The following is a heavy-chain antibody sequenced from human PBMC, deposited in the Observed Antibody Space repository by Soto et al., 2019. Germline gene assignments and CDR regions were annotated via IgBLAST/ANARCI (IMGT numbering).Heavy chain of an antibody. D-gene: IGHD5-12*01. CDR2: ISSNHRXT. Sequence: ASVNVACRGPDYTFGPYETNWARQVLGQGIDWMGWISSNHRXTKHEQNLRGRVTMTTDTSTTTSYMQLRSLRSDDTAVYYSARVGPRNGYNVVFYYGMDVGGQGTTVTLSS. V-gene: IGHV1-18*04. CDR1: DYTFGPYE. J-gene: IGHJ6*02. CDR3: ARVGPRNGYNVVFYYGMDV.